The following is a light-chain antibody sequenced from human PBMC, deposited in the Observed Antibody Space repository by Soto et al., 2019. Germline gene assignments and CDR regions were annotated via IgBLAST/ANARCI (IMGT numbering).Light chain of an antibody. J-gene: IGLJ1*01. CDR3: SSYTSSSTPYV. V-gene: IGLV2-14*03. CDR1: SSDVGGYNY. Sequence: QSALTQPASVSGSPGQSITISCTGTSSDVGGYNYVSWYHPHPVKAPKLMIYDVTNRPSGVSDRFSGSKSGNTASLTISGLQAEDEADYYCSSYTSSSTPYVFGTGTKLTVL. CDR2: DVT.